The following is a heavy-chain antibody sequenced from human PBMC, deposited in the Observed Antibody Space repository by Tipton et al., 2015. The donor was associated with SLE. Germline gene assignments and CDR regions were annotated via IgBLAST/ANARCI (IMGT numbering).Heavy chain of an antibody. CDR1: GFTFDDFA. Sequence: SLRLSCAASGFTFDDFAMHWVRQAPGKGLEWVSGISWNSNSVGYADSVKGRFTISRDNAKNSLYLQMSSLRAEDTAFYYCAKDRSSSSWYYYYGLDVWGQGTTVTVSS. CDR3: AKDRSSSSWYYYYGLDV. J-gene: IGHJ6*02. CDR2: ISWNSNSV. D-gene: IGHD6-13*01. V-gene: IGHV3-9*01.